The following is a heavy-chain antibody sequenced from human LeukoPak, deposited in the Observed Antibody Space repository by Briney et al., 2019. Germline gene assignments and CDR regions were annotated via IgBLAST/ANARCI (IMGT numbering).Heavy chain of an antibody. CDR1: KFNFSRYW. V-gene: IGHV3-7*01. D-gene: IGHD3-22*01. CDR3: ARDMDYYDSSGYQGGWYFDY. J-gene: IGHJ4*02. CDR2: IKQDGSEK. Sequence: GGSLRLSCTASKFNFSRYWMSWVRQAPGKGLEWVANIKQDGSEKYYVDSVKGRFTISRDNAKNSLYLQMNSLRAEDTAVYYCARDMDYYDSSGYQGGWYFDYWGQGTLVTVSS.